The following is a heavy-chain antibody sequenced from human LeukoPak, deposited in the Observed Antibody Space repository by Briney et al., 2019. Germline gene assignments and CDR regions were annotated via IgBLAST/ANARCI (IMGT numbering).Heavy chain of an antibody. Sequence: GGSLRLSCAASGFTFDDYTMHWVRQAPGKGLEWVSLISWDGGSTYYADSVKGRFTISRDNSKNTLYLQMNSLRAEDTAVYYCAKDLRTMIVVVPDAFDIWGQGTMVTVSS. V-gene: IGHV3-43*01. CDR2: ISWDGGST. D-gene: IGHD3-22*01. J-gene: IGHJ3*02. CDR3: AKDLRTMIVVVPDAFDI. CDR1: GFTFDDYT.